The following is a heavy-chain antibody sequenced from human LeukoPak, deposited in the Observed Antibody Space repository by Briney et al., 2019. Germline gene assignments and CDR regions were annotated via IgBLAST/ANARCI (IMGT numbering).Heavy chain of an antibody. D-gene: IGHD1-26*01. Sequence: SSETLSLTCTVSGGSISSYYWSWIRQPPGKGLEWIGYIYYNGNTNYSPSLKSRVTMSVDTSKNLFSLKVSSVTAADTAVYYCARGRSNYYGMDVWGQGTTVTVSS. V-gene: IGHV4-59*01. CDR2: IYYNGNT. CDR3: ARGRSNYYGMDV. CDR1: GGSISSYY. J-gene: IGHJ6*02.